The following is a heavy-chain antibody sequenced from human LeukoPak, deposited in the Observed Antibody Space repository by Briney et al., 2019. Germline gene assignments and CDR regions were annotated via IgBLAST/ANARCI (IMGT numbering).Heavy chain of an antibody. J-gene: IGHJ5*02. V-gene: IGHV1-18*01. CDR2: ISAYNGNT. CDR1: GYTFTSSG. CDR3: ARSGDYASLRRYNWFDP. D-gene: IGHD4-17*01. Sequence: ASVKVSCEASGYTFTSSGISWMRQAPGQGLEWMGWISAYNGNTNYAQNLQGGVTMTTDTSTSTAYMELRSLRSDDTAVYYCARSGDYASLRRYNWFDPWGQGTLVTVSS.